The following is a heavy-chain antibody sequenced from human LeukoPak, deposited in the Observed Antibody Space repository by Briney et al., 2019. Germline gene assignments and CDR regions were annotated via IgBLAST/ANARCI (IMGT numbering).Heavy chain of an antibody. J-gene: IGHJ4*02. D-gene: IGHD3-10*01. V-gene: IGHV7-4-1*02. CDR1: GYTFTSYA. CDR2: INTNTGNP. CDR3: ARANFNYGSGSRMFDY. Sequence: GASVKVSCKASGYTFTSYAMNWVRQAPGQGLEWMGLINTNTGNPTYAQGFTGRFVFSLDTSVSTAYLQISSLKAEDTAVYYCARANFNYGSGSRMFDYWGQGTLVTVSS.